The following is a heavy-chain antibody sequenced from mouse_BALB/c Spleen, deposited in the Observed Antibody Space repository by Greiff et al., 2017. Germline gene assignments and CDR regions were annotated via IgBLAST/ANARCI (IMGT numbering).Heavy chain of an antibody. V-gene: IGHV2-6-7*01. J-gene: IGHJ3*01. CDR2: IWGDGST. CDR3: ARGYYGNYAWFAY. D-gene: IGHD2-1*01. Sequence: VKLEESGPGLVAPSQSLSITCTVSGFSLTGYGVNWVRQPPGKGLEWLGMIWGDGSTDYNSALKSRLSISKDNSKSQVFLKMNSLQTDDTARYYCARGYYGNYAWFAYWGQGTLVTVSA. CDR1: GFSLTGYG.